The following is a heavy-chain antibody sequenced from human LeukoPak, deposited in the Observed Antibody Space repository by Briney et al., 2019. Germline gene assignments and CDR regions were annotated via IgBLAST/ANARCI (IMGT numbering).Heavy chain of an antibody. V-gene: IGHV4-39*01. CDR2: IYYSGST. J-gene: IGHJ5*02. Sequence: SETLSLTCTVSGGSISSSSYYWGWIRQPPGKGLEWIGSIYYSGSTYYNPSLKSRVTISVDTSKSQFSLKLSSVTAADTAVYYCARVVVPAAILVWFDPWGQGTLVTVSS. CDR3: ARVVVPAAILVWFDP. CDR1: GGSISSSSYY. D-gene: IGHD2-2*02.